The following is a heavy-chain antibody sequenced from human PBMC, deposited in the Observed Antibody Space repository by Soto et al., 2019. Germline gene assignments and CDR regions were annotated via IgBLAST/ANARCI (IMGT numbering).Heavy chain of an antibody. CDR2: IIPIFGTA. Sequence: QVQLVQSGAEVKKPGSSVKVSCKASGGTFSSYAISWVRQAPGQGLEWMGGIIPIFGTANYAQKFRGRVTITADESTSTAYMELSSLRSEDTAVYYCARVYYYGSGSYGANWFDPWGQGTLVTVSS. V-gene: IGHV1-69*01. J-gene: IGHJ5*02. D-gene: IGHD3-10*01. CDR1: GGTFSSYA. CDR3: ARVYYYGSGSYGANWFDP.